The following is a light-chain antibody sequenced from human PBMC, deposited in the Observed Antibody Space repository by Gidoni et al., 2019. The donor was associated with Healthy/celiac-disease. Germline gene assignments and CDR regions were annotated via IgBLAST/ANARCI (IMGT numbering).Light chain of an antibody. V-gene: IGKV1-39*01. CDR1: QSISSY. CDR3: QQSYSTPLG. J-gene: IGKJ3*01. Sequence: DIQMTQSPSSLSASVGDRVTITCRASQSISSYLNWYQQKPGKAPKLLIYAASSLQSGVPSRFSGSGSGTDFTLTISSLQPDDFATYYCQQSYSTPLGFGPGTKVDIK. CDR2: AAS.